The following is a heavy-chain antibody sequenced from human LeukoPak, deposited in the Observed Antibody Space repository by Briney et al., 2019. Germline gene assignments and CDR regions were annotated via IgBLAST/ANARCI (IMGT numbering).Heavy chain of an antibody. Sequence: SETLSLTCAVYGGSFSGYYWSWIRQPPGKGLEWIGEINHSGSTNYNPSLKSRVTISVDTSKKQFSLKLSSVTAADTAAYYCARDMSRVPGYPGDGMNVWGQGTTVIVSS. D-gene: IGHD3-16*02. J-gene: IGHJ6*02. CDR3: ARDMSRVPGYPGDGMNV. CDR2: INHSGST. V-gene: IGHV4-34*01. CDR1: GGSFSGYY.